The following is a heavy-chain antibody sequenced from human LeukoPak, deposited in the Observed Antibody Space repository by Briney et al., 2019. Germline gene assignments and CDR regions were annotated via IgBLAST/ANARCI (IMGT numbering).Heavy chain of an antibody. CDR1: IDSFSNYH. CDR2: VNESGGT. D-gene: IGHD1-26*01. Sequence: SETLSLTCAVYIDSFSNYHWNWIRQTPAKGMEWIGEVNESGGTNISPSLRSRVILSVDTSKTQFSLKLISVTVADTAIYYCARGQGATVPQVGKNWFDPWGQGTRVTVSS. CDR3: ARGQGATVPQVGKNWFDP. J-gene: IGHJ5*02. V-gene: IGHV4-34*01.